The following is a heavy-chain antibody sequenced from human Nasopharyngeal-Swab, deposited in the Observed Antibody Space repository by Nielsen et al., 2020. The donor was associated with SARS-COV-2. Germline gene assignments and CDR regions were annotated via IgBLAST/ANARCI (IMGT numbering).Heavy chain of an antibody. CDR1: GFTFSSYG. V-gene: IGHV3-30*18. CDR2: ISYDGSNN. Sequence: GGSLRLSCAASGFTFSSYGMHWVRQAPGKGLEWVAVISYDGSNNYYADSVKGRFTISRDNSKNTLYLQMNSLRAEDTAVYYCAKVGYSYGYGGFLDYWGQGTLVTVSS. J-gene: IGHJ4*02. D-gene: IGHD5-18*01. CDR3: AKVGYSYGYGGFLDY.